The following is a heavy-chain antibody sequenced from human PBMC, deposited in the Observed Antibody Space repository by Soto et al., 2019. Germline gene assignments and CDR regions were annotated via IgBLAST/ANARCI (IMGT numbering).Heavy chain of an antibody. D-gene: IGHD2-15*01. CDR3: AHRPSYCSGYSCYSCFDY. J-gene: IGHJ4*02. Sequence: QITLKESGPTLVKPTQTLTLTCTFSGFSLSTSGVGVGWIRQPPGKALEWLALIYWDDDKRYSPSLKSRLTITKDTSKNQVVLAMTNMDPVDTATYYCAHRPSYCSGYSCYSCFDYWGQGTLVTVSS. CDR2: IYWDDDK. V-gene: IGHV2-5*02. CDR1: GFSLSTSGVG.